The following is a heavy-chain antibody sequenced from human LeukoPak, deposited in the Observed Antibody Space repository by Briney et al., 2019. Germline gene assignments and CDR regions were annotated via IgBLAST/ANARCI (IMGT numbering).Heavy chain of an antibody. Sequence: ASVKVSCKASGGTFSSYAISWVRQAPGQGLEWMGRIIPILGIANYAQKFQGRVTITADKSTSTAYMELSSLRSEDTAVYYCARDGVEMATISWGQGTLVTVSS. J-gene: IGHJ5*02. D-gene: IGHD5-24*01. V-gene: IGHV1-69*04. CDR3: ARDGVEMATIS. CDR2: IIPILGIA. CDR1: GGTFSSYA.